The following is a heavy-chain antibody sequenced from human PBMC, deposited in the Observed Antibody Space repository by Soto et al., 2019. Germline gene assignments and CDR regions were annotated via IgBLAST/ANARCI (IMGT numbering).Heavy chain of an antibody. Sequence: SETLSLTCTVSGGSISSSSYYWGWIRQPPGKGLEWIGSIYYSGSTYYNPSLKSRVTISVDTSKNQFSLKLSSVTAADTAVYYCAGGVEMATIDAFDIWGQGTMVTVSS. CDR1: GGSISSSSYY. J-gene: IGHJ3*02. CDR3: AGGVEMATIDAFDI. CDR2: IYYSGST. D-gene: IGHD5-12*01. V-gene: IGHV4-39*01.